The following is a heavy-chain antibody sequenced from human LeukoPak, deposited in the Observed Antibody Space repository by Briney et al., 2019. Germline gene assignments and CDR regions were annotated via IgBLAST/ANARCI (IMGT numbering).Heavy chain of an antibody. D-gene: IGHD4-17*01. J-gene: IGHJ4*02. CDR1: GFTFSSYA. V-gene: IGHV3-23*01. CDR2: ISASDGST. Sequence: SGGSLGLSCAASGFTFSSYAMSWVRQAPGKGLEWDSTISASDGSTLYADSVKGRFTISRDNSKNTLYLQMNSLRAEDTAVYFCAKDLYGDYVGDYWGQGTLVTVSS. CDR3: AKDLYGDYVGDY.